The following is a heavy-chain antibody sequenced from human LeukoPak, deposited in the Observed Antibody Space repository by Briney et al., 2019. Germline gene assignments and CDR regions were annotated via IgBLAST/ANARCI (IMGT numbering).Heavy chain of an antibody. V-gene: IGHV3-7*01. CDR2: IKQDESEK. CDR1: GFTFSGYW. J-gene: IGHJ4*02. Sequence: GGSLRLSCAPSGFTFSGYWMNWVRQAPGKGLEWVANIKQDESEKYYVDSVKGRFTISRDNAKNSLYLQMNSLRAEDTAVYYCAKDYVWFGELLGYYFDYWGQGTLVTVSS. CDR3: AKDYVWFGELLGYYFDY. D-gene: IGHD3-10*01.